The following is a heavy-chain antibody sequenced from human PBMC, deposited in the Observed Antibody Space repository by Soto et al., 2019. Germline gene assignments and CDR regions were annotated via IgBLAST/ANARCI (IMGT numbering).Heavy chain of an antibody. Sequence: EIQILESGGALVQPGGSLRLSCSVSGFTFSDYAMNWVRQAPGKGLEWVSAVSGRGGGTFYADSVKGRFTISRDNSKNTVYMQINSLTVDDTAVYYCAKDVEDVLPYYGMDVWGRGTTVMVSS. J-gene: IGHJ6*02. CDR3: AKDVEDVLPYYGMDV. CDR2: VSGRGGGT. D-gene: IGHD3-16*01. CDR1: GFTFSDYA. V-gene: IGHV3-23*01.